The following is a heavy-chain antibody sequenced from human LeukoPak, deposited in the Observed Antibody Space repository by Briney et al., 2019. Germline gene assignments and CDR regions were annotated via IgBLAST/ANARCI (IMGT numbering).Heavy chain of an antibody. CDR1: GFTFSSYG. D-gene: IGHD5-18*01. CDR3: AKDFVGGYSYGYRENTPFDY. V-gene: IGHV3-30*02. Sequence: GGSLRLSCAASGFTFSSYGMHWVRQAPGKGLEWVAFIRYDGSNKYYADSVKGRFTISRDNSKNTLYLQMHSLRAEDTAVYYCAKDFVGGYSYGYRENTPFDYWGQGTLVTVSS. CDR2: IRYDGSNK. J-gene: IGHJ4*02.